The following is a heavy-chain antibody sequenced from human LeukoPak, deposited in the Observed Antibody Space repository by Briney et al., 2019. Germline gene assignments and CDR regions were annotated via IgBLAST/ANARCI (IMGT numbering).Heavy chain of an antibody. V-gene: IGHV3-21*03. CDR2: ISSSSSYI. CDR1: GFTFSSYS. J-gene: IGHJ6*02. CDR3: AKDFPSYYYGMDV. Sequence: GGSLRLSCAASGFTFSSYSMNWVRQAPGKGLEWVSSISSSSSYIYYADSVKGRFTISRDNSKNSLYLQMNSLRTEDTALYYCAKDFPSYYYGMDVWGQGTTVTVSS.